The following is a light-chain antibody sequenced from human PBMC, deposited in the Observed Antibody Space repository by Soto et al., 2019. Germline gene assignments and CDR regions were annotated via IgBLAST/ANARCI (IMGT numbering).Light chain of an antibody. Sequence: QSVLTQPASVSGSPGHSITISCTGTSSDVGNYNLVSWYQHDPGKAPKLLIYEGSKRPSGVSDRFSGSKSGNTASLTISGLQAEDEADYYCCSYASSRTYVFGTGTKVTVL. J-gene: IGLJ1*01. CDR3: CSYASSRTYV. CDR1: SSDVGNYNL. V-gene: IGLV2-23*01. CDR2: EGS.